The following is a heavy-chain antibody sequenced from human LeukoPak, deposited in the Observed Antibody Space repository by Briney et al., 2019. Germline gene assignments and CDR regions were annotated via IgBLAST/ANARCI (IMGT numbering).Heavy chain of an antibody. Sequence: SETLSLTCAVYGGSFGGYYWSWIRQPPGKGLEWIGEINHSGSTNYNPSLKSRVTISVDTSKNQFSLKLSSVTAADTAVHYCARHKIRRYSYGPGAFDIWGQGTMVTVSS. CDR2: INHSGST. J-gene: IGHJ3*02. D-gene: IGHD5-18*01. CDR1: GGSFGGYY. CDR3: ARHKIRRYSYGPGAFDI. V-gene: IGHV4-34*01.